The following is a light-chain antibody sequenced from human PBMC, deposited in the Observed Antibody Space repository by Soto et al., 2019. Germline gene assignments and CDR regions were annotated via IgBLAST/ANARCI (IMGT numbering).Light chain of an antibody. Sequence: QSVLTQPPSAAGSPGQSVTISCTGTSSDVGVYKYVSWYQQYPGKAPQLMIYEVTKRPSGVPDRFSGSKSGNTASLTVSGLQAGDEADYYCTSYVGYDIWVLGGEAKRTVL. CDR2: EVT. V-gene: IGLV2-8*01. CDR1: SSDVGVYKY. J-gene: IGLJ3*02. CDR3: TSYVGYDIWV.